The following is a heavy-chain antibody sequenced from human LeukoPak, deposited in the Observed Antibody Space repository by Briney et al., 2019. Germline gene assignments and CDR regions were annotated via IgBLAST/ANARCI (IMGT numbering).Heavy chain of an antibody. CDR3: ARGGRWTDYGMDV. CDR1: GGSFSGYY. V-gene: IGHV4-34*01. J-gene: IGHJ6*02. Sequence: SETLSLTCAVYGGSFSGYYWSWIRHPPGKGLEWIGEINHSGSTNYNPSLKSRVTISVDTSKNQFSLKLSSVTAADTAVYYCARGGRWTDYGMDVWGQGTTVTVSS. CDR2: INHSGST. D-gene: IGHD5-24*01.